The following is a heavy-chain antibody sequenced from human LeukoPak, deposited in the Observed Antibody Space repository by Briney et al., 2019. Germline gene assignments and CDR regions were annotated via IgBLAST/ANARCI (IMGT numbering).Heavy chain of an antibody. Sequence: SETLSLTCTVSGASISSSGYYWGWVRQPPGRGLEWIGSMSYSGATWYNPSLKSRVTISADTWESHLSLKLTSVTAADTAIYYCANRGIYGYFDHWGQGTLVTVSS. V-gene: IGHV4-39*02. CDR2: MSYSGAT. CDR3: ANRGIYGYFDH. D-gene: IGHD4-17*01. J-gene: IGHJ4*02. CDR1: GASISSSGYY.